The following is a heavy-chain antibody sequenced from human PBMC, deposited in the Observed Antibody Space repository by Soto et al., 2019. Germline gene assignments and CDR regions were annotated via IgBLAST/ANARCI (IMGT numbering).Heavy chain of an antibody. CDR1: GGFISSGNYY. J-gene: IGHJ4*02. V-gene: IGHV4-30-4*02. CDR3: ARLGGSYAVPHFDY. Sequence: PSEILYLTCTFSGGFISSGNYYRSWIRQPPGKVLKWIGYIYYSGSTYYNPSLKSRVTISVDTSKNQYSLIVNSVTAADTAVYYCARLGGSYAVPHFDYCGQGTLVPVSS. D-gene: IGHD1-26*01. CDR2: IYYSGST.